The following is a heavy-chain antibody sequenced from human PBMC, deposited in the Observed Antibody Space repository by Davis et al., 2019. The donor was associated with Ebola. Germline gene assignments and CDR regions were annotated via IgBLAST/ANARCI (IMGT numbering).Heavy chain of an antibody. CDR3: ARLRWYFDY. CDR2: IYSGGST. J-gene: IGHJ4*02. V-gene: IGHV3-53*04. D-gene: IGHD2-15*01. CDR1: GFTFSTYG. Sequence: GESLKISCAASGFTFSTYGMHWVRQAPGKGLEWVSVIYSGGSTDYADSVKGRFTISRHNSNNTLYLQMNSLRAEDTAVYYCARLRWYFDYWGQGTLVTVSS.